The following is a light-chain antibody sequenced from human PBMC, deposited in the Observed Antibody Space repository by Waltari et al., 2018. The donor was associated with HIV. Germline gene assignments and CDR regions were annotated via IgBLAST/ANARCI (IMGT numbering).Light chain of an antibody. CDR3: QTWDNDLKV. CDR2: VNRDGSH. J-gene: IGLJ3*02. Sequence: QLVLTQSPSASASRGAAVKPTSTLSSRHSRYDIAWHRQQPEKGPRFVMKVNRDGSHNKGDGIPDRFSGSSSGADRFPTISSLQSDDEADYYCQTWDNDLKVFGGGTKLTVV. CDR1: SRHSRYD. V-gene: IGLV4-69*01.